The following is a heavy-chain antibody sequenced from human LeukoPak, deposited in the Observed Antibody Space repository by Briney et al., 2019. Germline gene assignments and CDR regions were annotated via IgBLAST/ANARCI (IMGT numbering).Heavy chain of an antibody. V-gene: IGHV1-2*06. CDR3: ARAYDDNGGAFDY. D-gene: IGHD3-3*01. J-gene: IGHJ4*02. Sequence: ASVKVSCKTSGYTFTDCFMHWVRQAPGQGLEWMGRINPNSVGTNYAQKFQGRVTITSDRSISTAYMELSRLRSDDTAVYYCARAYDDNGGAFDYWGQGTLVTVSS. CDR1: GYTFTDCF. CDR2: INPNSVGT.